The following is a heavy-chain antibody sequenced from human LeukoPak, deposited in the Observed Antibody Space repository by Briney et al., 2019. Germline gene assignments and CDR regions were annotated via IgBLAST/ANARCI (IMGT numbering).Heavy chain of an antibody. CDR2: IYYSGST. CDR3: ARTYYYGSGSYFFDY. CDR1: GGPISSYY. J-gene: IGHJ4*02. D-gene: IGHD3-10*01. V-gene: IGHV4-59*08. Sequence: SETLSLTCSVSGGPISSYYWSWIRQPPGKGLEWIGYIYYSGSTKYNPSLQSRVTISVDTSKNQFSLKLSSVTAADTAVYYCARTYYYGSGSYFFDYWGQGTLVTVSS.